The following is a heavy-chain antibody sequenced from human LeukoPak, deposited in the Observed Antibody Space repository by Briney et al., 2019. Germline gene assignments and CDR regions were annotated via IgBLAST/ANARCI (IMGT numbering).Heavy chain of an antibody. D-gene: IGHD3-10*01. J-gene: IGHJ5*02. CDR1: GFTVSSNY. CDR2: IYSGGST. Sequence: GGSLRLSCAASGFTVSSNYMSWVRQAPGKGLEWVSVIYSGGSTYYADSVKGRFTISRDNSKNTLYLQMNSLRAEDTAVYYCARGILWFGEGNWFDPWGQGTLVTVSS. V-gene: IGHV3-66*01. CDR3: ARGILWFGEGNWFDP.